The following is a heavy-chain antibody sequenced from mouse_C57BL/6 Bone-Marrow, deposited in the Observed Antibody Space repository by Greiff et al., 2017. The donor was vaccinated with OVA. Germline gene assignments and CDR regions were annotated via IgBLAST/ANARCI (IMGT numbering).Heavy chain of an antibody. J-gene: IGHJ1*03. CDR2: IDPSDSYT. CDR3: AREDTTVVAPDFDV. CDR1: GYTFTSYW. Sequence: VQLQQPGAELVMPGASVKLSCKASGYTFTSYWMHWVKQRPGQGLEWIGEIDPSDSYTNYNQKFKGKSTLTVDKSSSTAYMQLSSLTSEDSAVYDCAREDTTVVAPDFDVWGTGTTVTVSS. D-gene: IGHD1-1*01. V-gene: IGHV1-69*01.